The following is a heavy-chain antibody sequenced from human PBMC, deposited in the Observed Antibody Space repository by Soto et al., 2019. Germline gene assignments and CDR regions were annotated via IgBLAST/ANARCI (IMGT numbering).Heavy chain of an antibody. CDR1: GFTFTSYA. J-gene: IGHJ4*02. CDR2: VSDDGSRK. D-gene: IGHD4-4*01. CDR3: ATLQLATFSRFDS. Sequence: QVQLVESGGGVVQPGRSLSLSCAASGFTFTSYAMRWVRQAPGKGLEWVALVSDDGSRKDYADSVKGRFTISRDNFKNTVSLQMNSLRAEDTAVYYCATLQLATFSRFDSWGQGTLVTVSS. V-gene: IGHV3-30*04.